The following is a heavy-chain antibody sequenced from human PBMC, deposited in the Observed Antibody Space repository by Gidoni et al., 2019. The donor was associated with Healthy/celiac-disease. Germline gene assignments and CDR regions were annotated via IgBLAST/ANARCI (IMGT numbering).Heavy chain of an antibody. CDR2: IIPIFSTA. CDR3: ARVGNYYDSSSYYYFDY. D-gene: IGHD3-22*01. Sequence: QVQLVQSGAEVKKPGCAVKVSCKASGGTFSSYAISWVRQAPGQGLEWMGGIIPIFSTANYAQKFQGRVTITADESTSTAYMELSSLRSEDTAVYYCARVGNYYDSSSYYYFDYWGQGTLVTVSS. CDR1: GGTFSSYA. J-gene: IGHJ4*02. V-gene: IGHV1-69*01.